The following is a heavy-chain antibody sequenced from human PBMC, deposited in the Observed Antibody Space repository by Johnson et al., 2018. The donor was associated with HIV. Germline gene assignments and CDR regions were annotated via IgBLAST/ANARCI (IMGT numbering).Heavy chain of an antibody. CDR2: IKQDGSEK. D-gene: IGHD5-18*01. Sequence: SSYWMSWVRQAPGKGLEWVANIKQDGSEKYYVDSVKGRFTISRDNSKKTLYLQMNSLRAEDTAVYYCAKDRTAMVLFDIWGQGTMVTVSS. J-gene: IGHJ3*02. CDR1: SSYW. CDR3: AKDRTAMVLFDI. V-gene: IGHV3-7*01.